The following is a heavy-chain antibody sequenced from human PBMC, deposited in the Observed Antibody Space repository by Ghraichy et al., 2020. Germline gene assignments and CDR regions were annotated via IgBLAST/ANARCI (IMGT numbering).Heavy chain of an antibody. D-gene: IGHD3-3*01. CDR2: IYYSGST. CDR1: GGSISSYY. J-gene: IGHJ6*03. CDR3: ARSKTYYDVWSGYYPFWHYYYYMDV. Sequence: GSLRLSCTVSGGSISSYYWSWIRQPPGKGLEWIGYIYYSGSTNYNPSLKSRVTISVDTSKNQFSLKLSSVTAADTAVYYCARSKTYYDVWSGYYPFWHYYYYMDVWGKATTVTVSS. V-gene: IGHV4-59*01.